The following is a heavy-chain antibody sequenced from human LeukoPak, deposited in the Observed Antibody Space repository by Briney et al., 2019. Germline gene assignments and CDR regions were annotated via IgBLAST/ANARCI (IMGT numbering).Heavy chain of an antibody. CDR3: ARGHYDILTGFGTDV. CDR1: GFTFSSYG. J-gene: IGHJ6*02. V-gene: IGHV3-30*03. D-gene: IGHD3-9*01. Sequence: PGRSLRLSCAASGFTFSSYGMHWVRQAPGKGLEWVAVISYDGSNKYYADSVKGRFTISRDNSKNTLYLQMNSLRAEDTAVYYCARGHYDILTGFGTDVWGQGTTVTVSS. CDR2: ISYDGSNK.